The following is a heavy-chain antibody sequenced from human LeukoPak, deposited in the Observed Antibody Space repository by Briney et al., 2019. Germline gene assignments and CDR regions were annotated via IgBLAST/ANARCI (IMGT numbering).Heavy chain of an antibody. Sequence: GGSLRLSCAASGFTFSSYAMSWVRQAPGKGLEWVSVISGSSDSTYYADSVKGRFTISRDNSKNTLYLQMNSLRAEDTAVYYCAKNPKLYCSSTACFCDGWGQGTLVTVSS. J-gene: IGHJ4*02. CDR3: AKNPKLYCSSTACFCDG. D-gene: IGHD2-2*01. CDR1: GFTFSSYA. V-gene: IGHV3-23*01. CDR2: ISGSSDST.